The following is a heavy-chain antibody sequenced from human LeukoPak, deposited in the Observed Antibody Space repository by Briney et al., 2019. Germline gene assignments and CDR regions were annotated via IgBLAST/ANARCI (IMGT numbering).Heavy chain of an antibody. D-gene: IGHD2-15*01. V-gene: IGHV4-34*01. CDR2: INQSGNT. CDR1: GRSSSGYY. CDR3: ARLCSGGSCQIDY. J-gene: IGHJ4*02. Sequence: PSETLSLTCAVYGRSSSGYYWTWIRQPPGEGLEWIGEINQSGNTNYNPSLKSRVTISVDTSKTQFSLKLNSVTAADTAMYYCARLCSGGSCQIDYWGQGSLVTVSS.